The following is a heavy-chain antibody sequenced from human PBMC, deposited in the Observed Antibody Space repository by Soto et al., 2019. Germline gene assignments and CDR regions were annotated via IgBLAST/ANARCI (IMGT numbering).Heavy chain of an antibody. Sequence: QLQLQESGPGLVKPSETLSLTCTVSGGSISSSSYYWGWIRQPPGKGLEWIGSIYYSGSTYYNPSLKSRVTISVDTSKNQFSLKLSSVTAADTAVYYCARLEPLGGAGDFDYWGQGTLVTVSS. CDR3: ARLEPLGGAGDFDY. V-gene: IGHV4-39*01. D-gene: IGHD6-19*01. CDR2: IYYSGST. J-gene: IGHJ4*02. CDR1: GGSISSSSYY.